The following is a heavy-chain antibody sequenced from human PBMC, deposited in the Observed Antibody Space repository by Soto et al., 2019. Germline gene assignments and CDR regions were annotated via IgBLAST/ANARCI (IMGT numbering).Heavy chain of an antibody. V-gene: IGHV1-2*04. D-gene: IGHD3-10*01. J-gene: IGHJ4*02. CDR2: INPNSGGT. CDR3: ARSYGSGSYPHTYFDY. Sequence: EASVKVSCKASGYTFTGYYMHWVRQAPGQGLEWMGWINPNSGGTNYAQKFQGWVTMTRDTSISTAYMELSRLRSDDTAVYYCARSYGSGSYPHTYFDYWGQGTLVTVSS. CDR1: GYTFTGYY.